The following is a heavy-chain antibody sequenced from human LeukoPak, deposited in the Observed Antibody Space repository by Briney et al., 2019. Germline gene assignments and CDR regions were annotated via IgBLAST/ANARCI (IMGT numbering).Heavy chain of an antibody. D-gene: IGHD3-16*01. Sequence: ASVKVSCKASGYTFTSYDINWVRQATGQGLEWMGWTNPNSGNTGYAQKFQGRVTITRNTSISTAYMELSSLRSEDTAVYYCARLQRIGRGNKWYYMDVWGKGTTVTVSS. CDR3: ARLQRIGRGNKWYYMDV. CDR1: GYTFTSYD. V-gene: IGHV1-8*03. CDR2: TNPNSGNT. J-gene: IGHJ6*03.